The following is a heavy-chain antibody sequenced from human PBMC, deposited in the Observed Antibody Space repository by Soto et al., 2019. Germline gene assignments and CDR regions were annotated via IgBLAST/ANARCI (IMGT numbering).Heavy chain of an antibody. CDR2: IIPIFGTA. V-gene: IGHV1-69*13. D-gene: IGHD3-22*01. CDR3: ARGPSYYYDSSGYPGYAFDI. Sequence: SVKVSCKASGGTFSSYAISWVRQAPGQGLEWMGGIIPIFGTANYAQKFQGRVTITADESTSTAYMELSSLRSEDTAVYYCARGPSYYYDSSGYPGYAFDIWGQGTMVTVSS. CDR1: GGTFSSYA. J-gene: IGHJ3*02.